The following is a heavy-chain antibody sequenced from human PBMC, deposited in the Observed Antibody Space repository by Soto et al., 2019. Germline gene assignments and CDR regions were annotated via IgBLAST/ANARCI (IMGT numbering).Heavy chain of an antibody. D-gene: IGHD3-16*02. Sequence: GSLRLSCTVSGGSISSYYWSWIRQPPGKGPEWIGYIYYSGSTNYNPSLKSRVTISVDTSKNQFSLKLSSVTAADTAVYYCAREAGMITFGGVIVPFHFDYWGQGTLVTVSS. CDR1: GGSISSYY. J-gene: IGHJ4*02. CDR2: IYYSGST. CDR3: AREAGMITFGGVIVPFHFDY. V-gene: IGHV4-59*01.